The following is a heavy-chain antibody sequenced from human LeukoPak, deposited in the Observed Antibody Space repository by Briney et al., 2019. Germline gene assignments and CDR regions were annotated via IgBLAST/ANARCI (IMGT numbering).Heavy chain of an antibody. CDR1: GYSFTSYG. Sequence: ASVKVSCKPSGYSFTSYGITWVRPAPGQGLEGMGWISPYNGNTNYAQKLQGRVTMTTDTSTNTAYMELRNLRSDDTAVYYCAGGGISTWHYWGQGTLVTVSS. CDR2: ISPYNGNT. J-gene: IGHJ4*02. D-gene: IGHD6-13*01. CDR3: AGGGISTWHY. V-gene: IGHV1-18*01.